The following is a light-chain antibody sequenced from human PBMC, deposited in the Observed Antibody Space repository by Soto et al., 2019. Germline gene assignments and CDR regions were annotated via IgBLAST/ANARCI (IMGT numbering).Light chain of an antibody. CDR1: QSVSSN. J-gene: IGKJ5*01. V-gene: IGKV3-15*01. CDR3: QQYNNWPIT. Sequence: EIVMTQSPATLSVSPGERATLSCRASQSVSSNLVWYQQKPGQAPRLLIYAASTRATGIPARFSGSGSGTEFTLTISSLQSEDFAVYYCQQYNNWPITFGQGTRLEIK. CDR2: AAS.